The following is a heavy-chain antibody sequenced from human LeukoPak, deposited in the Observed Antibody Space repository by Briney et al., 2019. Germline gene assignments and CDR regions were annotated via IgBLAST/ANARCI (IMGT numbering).Heavy chain of an antibody. Sequence: PGGSLRLSCAASGFTFSSYAMHWVRQAPGKGLEWVAVISYDGSNKYYADSVKGRFTISRDNSKNTLHLQMNSLRAEDTAVYYCARAPRIVAHFDYWGQGTLVTVSS. D-gene: IGHD5-12*01. J-gene: IGHJ4*02. CDR1: GFTFSSYA. CDR2: ISYDGSNK. CDR3: ARAPRIVAHFDY. V-gene: IGHV3-30-3*01.